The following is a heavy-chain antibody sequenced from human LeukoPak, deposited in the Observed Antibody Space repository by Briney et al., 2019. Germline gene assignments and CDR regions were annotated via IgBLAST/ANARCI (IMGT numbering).Heavy chain of an antibody. CDR2: ISDSGDST. J-gene: IGHJ4*02. Sequence: GGSLRLSCAVSGFTFSMYGMSWVRQAPGKGLEWVSGISDSGDSTYYADSVKGRFTVSRDNSKNTLSLQMNSLRVEDTAVYYCAKRLPYESNGYPLDYWGQGTLVTVSS. CDR1: GFTFSMYG. CDR3: AKRLPYESNGYPLDY. D-gene: IGHD3-22*01. V-gene: IGHV3-23*01.